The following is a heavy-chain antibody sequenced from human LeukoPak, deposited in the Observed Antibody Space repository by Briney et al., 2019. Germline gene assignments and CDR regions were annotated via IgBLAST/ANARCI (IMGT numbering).Heavy chain of an antibody. V-gene: IGHV3-30*18. D-gene: IGHD1-26*01. CDR2: ISYDGSNE. CDR1: GFTFSTYG. Sequence: GRSLRLSCAASGFTFSTYGMHWVRQAPGKGLEWVAVISYDGSNEYYADSVKGRFTISRDNSKNTLYLQMNSLRAEDTAVYYCAKADSGSYYETYYYYMDVWGKGTTVTVSS. J-gene: IGHJ6*03. CDR3: AKADSGSYYETYYYYMDV.